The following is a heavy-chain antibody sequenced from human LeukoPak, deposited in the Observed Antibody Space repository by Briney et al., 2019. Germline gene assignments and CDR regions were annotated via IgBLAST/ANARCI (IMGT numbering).Heavy chain of an antibody. Sequence: GESLKISCKDSGHSFTSYWIGWVRQKPGKGLEWMGIIHPGGSDTRYSPSFQGQVTISADKSTSTAYLQWRSLKASDTAMYYCARHSGAVAGNYYFYGLDVWGQGTTVTVSS. D-gene: IGHD6-19*01. CDR1: GHSFTSYW. V-gene: IGHV5-51*01. CDR2: IHPGGSDT. J-gene: IGHJ6*02. CDR3: ARHSGAVAGNYYFYGLDV.